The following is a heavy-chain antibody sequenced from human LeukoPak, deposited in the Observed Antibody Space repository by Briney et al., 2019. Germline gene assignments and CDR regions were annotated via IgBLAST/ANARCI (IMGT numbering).Heavy chain of an antibody. CDR3: ARLGRDYDILAGYYHPPL. D-gene: IGHD3-9*01. CDR2: IYYSGST. Sequence: SETLSLTCTVSGGSISSYYWSWIRQPPGKGLEWIGYIYYSGSTNYNPSLKSRVTISVDTSKNQFSLKLSSVTAADTAVYYCARLGRDYDILAGYYHPPLWGQGTLVTVSS. V-gene: IGHV4-59*08. J-gene: IGHJ4*02. CDR1: GGSISSYY.